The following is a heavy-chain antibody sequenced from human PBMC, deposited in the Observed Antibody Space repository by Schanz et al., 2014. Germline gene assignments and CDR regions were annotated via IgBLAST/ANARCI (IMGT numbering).Heavy chain of an antibody. Sequence: VQLVESGGGLVQPGGSLRLCCVASGFTFSDYYMSWIRQAPGKGLEWVSYISGSATTIYYADSVKGRFTISRDNAKNSLYLQMHSLRPEDTAVYYCARDRGSAVGYQYYGMDVWGQGTTVTVSS. CDR2: ISGSATTI. CDR1: GFTFSDYY. V-gene: IGHV3-11*01. D-gene: IGHD3-22*01. CDR3: ARDRGSAVGYQYYGMDV. J-gene: IGHJ6*02.